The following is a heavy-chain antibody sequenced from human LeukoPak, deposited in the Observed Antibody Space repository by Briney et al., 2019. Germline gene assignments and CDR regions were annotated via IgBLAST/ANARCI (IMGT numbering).Heavy chain of an antibody. CDR2: ISGSGGST. Sequence: GGSLRLSCAASGFTFSSYAMSWVRQAPGKGLECVSAISGSGGSTYYADSVKGRFTISRDNSKNTLYLQMTSMRAEEKAVYYCAKAGYCSSTSCYAPDYWGQGTLVTVSS. D-gene: IGHD2-2*01. J-gene: IGHJ4*02. CDR1: GFTFSSYA. V-gene: IGHV3-23*01. CDR3: AKAGYCSSTSCYAPDY.